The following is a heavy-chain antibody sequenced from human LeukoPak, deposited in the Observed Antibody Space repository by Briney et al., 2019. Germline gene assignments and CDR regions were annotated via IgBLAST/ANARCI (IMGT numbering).Heavy chain of an antibody. D-gene: IGHD3-9*01. Sequence: ASVKVSCTASGYTFTSYGISWVRQAPGQGLEWMGWISAYNGNTNYAQKLQGRVTMTTDTSTSTAYMELRSLRSDDTAVYYCARVYYDILTGYYPPGYWGQGTLVTVSS. CDR1: GYTFTSYG. J-gene: IGHJ4*02. CDR3: ARVYYDILTGYYPPGY. CDR2: ISAYNGNT. V-gene: IGHV1-18*04.